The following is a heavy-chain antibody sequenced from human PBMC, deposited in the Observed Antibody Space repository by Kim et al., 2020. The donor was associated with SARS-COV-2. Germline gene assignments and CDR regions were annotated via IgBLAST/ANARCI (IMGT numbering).Heavy chain of an antibody. J-gene: IGHJ4*02. CDR3: ARGGIYGSGRYFDY. Sequence: GGSLRLSCAASGFTFSSYAMHWVRQAPGKGLEWVAVISYDGSNKYYADSVKGRFTISRDNSKNTLYLQMNSLRAEDTAVYYCARGGIYGSGRYFDYWGQG. V-gene: IGHV3-30*04. CDR1: GFTFSSYA. CDR2: ISYDGSNK. D-gene: IGHD3-10*01.